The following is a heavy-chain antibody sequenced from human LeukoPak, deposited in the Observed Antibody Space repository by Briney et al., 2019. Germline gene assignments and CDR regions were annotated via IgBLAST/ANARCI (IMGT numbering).Heavy chain of an antibody. V-gene: IGHV3-74*01. D-gene: IGHD5-24*01. CDR3: ARGLDGYAFACDI. CDR2: INTDESKI. J-gene: IGHJ3*02. Sequence: GGSLRLSCAASGFTFSSHWMHWVRQTPGKGLVWVSRINTDESKINHADSVKGRFTISRDNAKNSLYLQMNSLRAEDTAVYYCARGLDGYAFACDIWGQGTMVTVSS. CDR1: GFTFSSHW.